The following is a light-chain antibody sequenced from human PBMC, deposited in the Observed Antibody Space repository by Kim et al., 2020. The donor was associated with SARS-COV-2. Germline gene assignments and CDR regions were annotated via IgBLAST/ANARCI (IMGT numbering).Light chain of an antibody. Sequence: ALGQPVRITCKGDGRKKYYSGWYQQKPGQAPILVMYTKDKRPAGIPGRFSGSGSGDTTSLTITGAQAEDEGDYYCSSRDTSGSLVIFGGGNQLTVL. CDR2: TKD. CDR3: SSRDTSGSLVI. V-gene: IGLV3-19*01. CDR1: GRKKYY. J-gene: IGLJ2*01.